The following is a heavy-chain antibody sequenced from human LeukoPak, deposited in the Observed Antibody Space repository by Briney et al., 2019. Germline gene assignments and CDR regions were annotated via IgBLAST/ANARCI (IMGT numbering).Heavy chain of an antibody. CDR2: INQSGST. D-gene: IGHD3-10*01. CDR3: AREGRNYYGSGSYYPAGRANWFDP. V-gene: IGHV4-34*01. J-gene: IGHJ5*02. CDR1: GGSFSGYY. Sequence: SSETLSLTCAVYGGSFSGYYWTWIRQPPGKGLEWIVEINQSGSTNYNPSLKSRVTISADMSRDQFSLKLSSVTAADTAVYYCAREGRNYYGSGSYYPAGRANWFDPWGQGTLVTVSS.